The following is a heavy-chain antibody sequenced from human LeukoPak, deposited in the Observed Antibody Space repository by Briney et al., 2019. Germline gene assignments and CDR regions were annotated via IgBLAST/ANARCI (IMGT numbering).Heavy chain of an antibody. V-gene: IGHV3-9*01. CDR1: GFTFDDYA. Sequence: PGRSLRLSCTTSGFTFDDYAMHWVRQAPGKGLEWVSDISWNGGTTAYADSVRGRFTTSRDNAKNSLYLQMNSLRAEDTALYYCAKSCAGYDCGRRGYFDYWGQGTLVTVSS. D-gene: IGHD5-12*01. J-gene: IGHJ4*02. CDR3: AKSCAGYDCGRRGYFDY. CDR2: ISWNGGTT.